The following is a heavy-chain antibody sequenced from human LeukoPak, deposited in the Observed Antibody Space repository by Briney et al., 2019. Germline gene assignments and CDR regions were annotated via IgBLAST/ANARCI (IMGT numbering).Heavy chain of an antibody. V-gene: IGHV4-59*01. J-gene: IGHJ6*03. CDR1: GGSISSYY. D-gene: IGHD2-2*02. CDR3: AGRQLLYGALHYYYYMDV. Sequence: SETLSLTCTVSGGSISSYYWSWIRQPPGKGLEWIGYIYYSGNTNYNPSLKSRVTIAVDTSKNQFSLKLSSVTAADTAVYYCAGRQLLYGALHYYYYMDVWGKGTTVTVSS. CDR2: IYYSGNT.